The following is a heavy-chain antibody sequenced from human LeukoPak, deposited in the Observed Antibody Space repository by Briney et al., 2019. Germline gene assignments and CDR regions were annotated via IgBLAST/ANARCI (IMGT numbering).Heavy chain of an antibody. D-gene: IGHD4-17*01. CDR2: ISNYNGIT. J-gene: IGHJ4*02. V-gene: IGHV1-18*01. CDR3: ARDHYDYGDSRTIDY. Sequence: ASVKVSCKASGYTFTSFDINWVRQAPGQGLEWMGWISNYNGITNYAQKLQGRVTMTTDTSTNTAYMELRSLRSDDTAVYYCARDHYDYGDSRTIDYWGQGTLVTVSS. CDR1: GYTFTSFD.